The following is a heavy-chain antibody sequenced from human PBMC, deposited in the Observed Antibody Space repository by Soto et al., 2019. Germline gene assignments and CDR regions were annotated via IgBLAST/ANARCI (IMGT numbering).Heavy chain of an antibody. J-gene: IGHJ4*02. Sequence: PSETLSLTCAVYGGSFSGYYWSWIRQPPGKGLEWIGEINHSGSTNYNPSLKSRVTISVDTSKNQFSLKLSSVTAADTAVYYCARQRLGGFDYWGQGTLVTVS. CDR3: ARQRLGGFDY. D-gene: IGHD6-25*01. CDR1: GGSFSGYY. V-gene: IGHV4-34*01. CDR2: INHSGST.